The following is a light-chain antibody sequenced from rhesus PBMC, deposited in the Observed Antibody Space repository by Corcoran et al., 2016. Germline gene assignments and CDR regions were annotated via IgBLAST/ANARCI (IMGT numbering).Light chain of an antibody. CDR2: GDD. V-gene: IGLV3-25*02. J-gene: IGLJ1*01. CDR3: QVWDFSAKDAYI. CDR1: NIGSRH. Sequence: SSELTQPPSVSAASGQKAETTCGGYNIGSRHVHWYPQGPPQSPVLVIYGDDKRLSGIPARFSGANSGNTATLTIFRVEAGDEADLCCQVWDFSAKDAYIFGPGTRLTVL.